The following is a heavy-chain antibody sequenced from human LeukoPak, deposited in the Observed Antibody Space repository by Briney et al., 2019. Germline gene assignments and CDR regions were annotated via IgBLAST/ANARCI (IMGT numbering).Heavy chain of an antibody. Sequence: SGPTLVNPTQTLTLTCTFSGFALCTSGVGVGWIRQPPGKALEWLALIYWDDDKRYSPSLKSRLTITKVTSKNQVVLTMTNMDPMDTATYYCARVGIAAAGDYWGQGTLVTVSS. J-gene: IGHJ4*02. D-gene: IGHD6-13*01. CDR3: ARVGIAAAGDY. CDR2: IYWDDDK. CDR1: GFALCTSGVG. V-gene: IGHV2-5*02.